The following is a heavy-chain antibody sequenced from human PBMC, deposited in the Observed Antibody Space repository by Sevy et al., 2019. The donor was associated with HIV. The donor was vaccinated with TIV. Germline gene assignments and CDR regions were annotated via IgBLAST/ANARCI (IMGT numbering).Heavy chain of an antibody. J-gene: IGHJ6*02. CDR2: IYYSGST. V-gene: IGHV4-59*12. CDR1: GGSISSDY. D-gene: IGHD6-19*01. CDR3: ARLLNTGYSSDCYSGYYGMDV. Sequence: SETLSLTCTVSGGSISSDYWSWIQQPPGKGLEWIGYIYYSGSTNYNPSLKSRVTISVDTSKNQFSLKLSSVTAADTALYYCARLLNTGYSSDCYSGYYGMDVWGQGTTVTVSS.